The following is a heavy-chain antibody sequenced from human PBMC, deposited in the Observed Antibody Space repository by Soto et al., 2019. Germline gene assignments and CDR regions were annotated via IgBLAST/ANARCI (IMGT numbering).Heavy chain of an antibody. V-gene: IGHV4-59*08. CDR2: IYYSGST. CDR1: GGSISSYY. Sequence: SETLSLTCTVSGGSISSYYWSWIRQPPGKGLEWIGSIYYSGSTNYNPSLKSRVTISVDTSKNQFSLKLSSVTAADTAVYYCASTAMVSGGYYYYYYGMDVWGQGTTVTVSS. D-gene: IGHD5-18*01. CDR3: ASTAMVSGGYYYYYYGMDV. J-gene: IGHJ6*02.